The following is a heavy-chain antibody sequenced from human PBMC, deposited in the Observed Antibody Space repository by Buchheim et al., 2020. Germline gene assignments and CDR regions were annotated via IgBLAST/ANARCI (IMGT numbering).Heavy chain of an antibody. Sequence: QVQLVQSGAEVKKPGASVKVSCKASGYTFSSYYMHWVRQAPGQGLEWMGIINPSGGSTSYAQKFQGRVTMTRDTSTSTVYMELSSLRSEDTAVYYCASQSGSYSPWGLHFDYWGQGTL. D-gene: IGHD1-26*01. CDR3: ASQSGSYSPWGLHFDY. V-gene: IGHV1-46*01. CDR2: INPSGGST. CDR1: GYTFSSYY. J-gene: IGHJ4*02.